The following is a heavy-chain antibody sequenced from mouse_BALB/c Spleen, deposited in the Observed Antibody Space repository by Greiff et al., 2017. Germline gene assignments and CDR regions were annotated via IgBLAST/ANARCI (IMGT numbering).Heavy chain of an antibody. CDR3: ARGGYDEAMDY. Sequence: VQLQQSGAELVRPGVSVKISCKGSGYTFTDYAMHWVKQSHAKSLEWIGVISTYYGDASYNQKFKGKATMTVDKSSSTAYMELARLTSEDSAIYYCARGGYDEAMDYWGQGTSVTVSS. D-gene: IGHD2-2*01. V-gene: IGHV1S137*01. J-gene: IGHJ4*01. CDR1: GYTFTDYA. CDR2: ISTYYGDA.